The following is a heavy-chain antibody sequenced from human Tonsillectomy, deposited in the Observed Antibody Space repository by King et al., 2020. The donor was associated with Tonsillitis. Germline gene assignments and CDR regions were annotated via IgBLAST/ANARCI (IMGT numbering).Heavy chain of an antibody. CDR1: GFTFDDYA. CDR2: ISWNSGSI. Sequence: VQLVESGGGLVQPGRSLRLSCAASGFTFDDYAIHWVRQAPGKGLEWVSGISWNSGSIGYADSVRGRFTISRDNAKNSLYLQMNSLRVDDTAVYDCAKATGNIWFWESLGYYFDYWGQGTLVTVSS. CDR3: AKATGNIWFWESLGYYFDY. V-gene: IGHV3-9*01. D-gene: IGHD3-10*01. J-gene: IGHJ4*02.